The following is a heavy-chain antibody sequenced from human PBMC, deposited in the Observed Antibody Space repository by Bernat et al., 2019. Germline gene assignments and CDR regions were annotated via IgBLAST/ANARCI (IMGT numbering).Heavy chain of an antibody. V-gene: IGHV3-33*01. J-gene: IGHJ6*04. CDR2: IWYDGSNK. CDR3: AREGHLYGMDV. Sequence: RSLRLSCAASGFTFSSYGMHWVRQAPGKGLEWVAVIWYDGSNKYYADSVKGRFTISRDNSKNTLYLQMNSLRAEETAGYDCAREGHLYGMDVWGKGTT. CDR1: GFTFSSYG.